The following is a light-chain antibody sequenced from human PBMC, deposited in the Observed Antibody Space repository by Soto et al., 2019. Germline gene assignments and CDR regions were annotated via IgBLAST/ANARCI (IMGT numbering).Light chain of an antibody. J-gene: IGLJ1*01. CDR1: SSDVGGYNY. CDR3: CSYADSYTTYYV. CDR2: DVT. V-gene: IGLV2-11*01. Sequence: QSVLTQPRSVSGSPGQSVTISCTGTSSDVGGYNYVSWYQQHPGKAPKLMIYDVTKRPSGVPDRFSGSKSGNTASLTISGLQAEDDADYYCCSYADSYTTYYVFGTGTKLTVL.